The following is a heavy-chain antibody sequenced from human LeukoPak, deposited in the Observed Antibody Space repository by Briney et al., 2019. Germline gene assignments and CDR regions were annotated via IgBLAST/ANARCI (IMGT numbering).Heavy chain of an antibody. D-gene: IGHD2-21*01. Sequence: SETLSLTCTVPGGSISSYYWSWIRQPPGKGRGWVGYIYKSGSTNYNPSLKSRVTISVDTSKNQFSLKLSSVTAADTAVYYCAREDSAYCGGDCYSLIPDAFDIWGQGTMVTVSS. CDR2: IYKSGST. V-gene: IGHV4-59*01. CDR1: GGSISSYY. CDR3: AREDSAYCGGDCYSLIPDAFDI. J-gene: IGHJ3*02.